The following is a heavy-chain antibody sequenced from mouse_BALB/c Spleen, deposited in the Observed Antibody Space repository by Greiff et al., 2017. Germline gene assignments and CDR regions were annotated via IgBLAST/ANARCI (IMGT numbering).Heavy chain of an antibody. CDR2: IDPSNGNT. D-gene: IGHD1-1*01. J-gene: IGHJ4*01. CDR1: GFYIKDTY. CDR3: ARGPYYYASGYVTPYAMDY. V-gene: IGHV14-3*02. Sequence: VQLQQSGAELVKPGASVKLSCTASGFYIKDTYMHWVKQRPEQGLEWIGRIDPSNGNTKYDPTFQGKATITADTSSNTAYLQLSSLTSEDTAFYYCARGPYYYASGYVTPYAMDYWGQGTSVTVSS.